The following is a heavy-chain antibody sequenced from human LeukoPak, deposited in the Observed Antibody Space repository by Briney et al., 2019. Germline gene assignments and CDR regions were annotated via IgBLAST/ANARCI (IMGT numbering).Heavy chain of an antibody. V-gene: IGHV4-4*07. CDR3: ARYRVDSAAPYFDY. J-gene: IGHJ4*02. CDR1: GGSISLYY. CDR2: NYISGKT. D-gene: IGHD5/OR15-5a*01. Sequence: SETLSLTCTVFGGSISLYYWSWIRQSAAKGLEWIGRNYISGKTTHNSSLKSRVTMSVDMSKNQVSLKLSSVTAADTAVYHCARYRVDSAAPYFDYWGQGTLVTVSS.